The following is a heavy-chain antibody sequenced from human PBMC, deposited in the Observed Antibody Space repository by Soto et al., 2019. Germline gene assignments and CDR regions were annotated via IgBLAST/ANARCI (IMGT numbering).Heavy chain of an antibody. D-gene: IGHD1-20*01. V-gene: IGHV1-3*04. CDR2: INTSNGNT. J-gene: IGHJ4*02. CDR3: ACTRGITGTTLTDY. Sequence: ASVKVSCKASGYTFTSYAMHWVRQAPGQRLEWMGWINTSNGNTKCSQRFQDRVTITRDTSTSTAYMELSSLRSEDTAVYYCACTRGITGTTLTDYWGQGTLVTVSS. CDR1: GYTFTSYA.